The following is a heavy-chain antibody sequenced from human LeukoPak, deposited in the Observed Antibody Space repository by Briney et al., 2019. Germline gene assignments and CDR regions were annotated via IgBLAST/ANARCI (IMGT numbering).Heavy chain of an antibody. V-gene: IGHV1-2*02. D-gene: IGHD2-15*01. CDR2: IDPHNGAT. Sequence: EASVKVSCKASGYSFTGYYMHWVRQAPGQGLEWMGWIDPHNGATHYAQKFQGRVTMSRDTSSSTDYMEVSRLRPDDTALYYCARDRERGGYTFDYWGQGTLVTVSS. CDR1: GYSFTGYY. CDR3: ARDRERGGYTFDY. J-gene: IGHJ4*02.